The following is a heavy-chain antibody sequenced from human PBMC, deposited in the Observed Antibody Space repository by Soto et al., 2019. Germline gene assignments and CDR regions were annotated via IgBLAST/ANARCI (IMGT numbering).Heavy chain of an antibody. J-gene: IGHJ4*02. Sequence: GGSLRLSCAASGFTFSSYALHWVRQAPGKGLEWVAVISYDGSNKYYADSVKGRFTISRDNSKNTLCVQMNSLRGEDTAVYYCARGPSSLTRFDYWGQGTLDTVSS. CDR3: ARGPSSLTRFDY. CDR2: ISYDGSNK. D-gene: IGHD2-2*01. CDR1: GFTFSSYA. V-gene: IGHV3-30-3*01.